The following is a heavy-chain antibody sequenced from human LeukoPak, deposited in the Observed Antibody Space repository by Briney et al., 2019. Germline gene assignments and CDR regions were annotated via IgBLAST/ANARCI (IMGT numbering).Heavy chain of an antibody. J-gene: IGHJ4*02. D-gene: IGHD4-17*01. CDR3: TTTSDYGDHKR. CDR2: IKSKTDGGTT. Sequence: GGLRLSCAASGFTFSSYWMSWVRQAPGKGLEWVGRIKSKTDGGTTDYAAPVKGRFTISRDDSKNTLYLQMNSLKTEDTAVYYCTTTSDYGDHKRWGQGTLVTVSS. CDR1: GFTFSSYW. V-gene: IGHV3-15*01.